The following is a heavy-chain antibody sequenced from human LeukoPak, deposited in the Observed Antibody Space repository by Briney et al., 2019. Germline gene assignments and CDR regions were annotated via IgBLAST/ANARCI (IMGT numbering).Heavy chain of an antibody. CDR1: GFTFGSYA. J-gene: IGHJ2*01. D-gene: IGHD2-21*01. V-gene: IGHV3-23*01. CDR2: ITSSGDNT. Sequence: GGSLRLSCAAPGFTFGSYAMTWVRQAPGKGLEWVSVITSSGDNTYYADSVKGRFTISRDNSKNTLYLQMNSLRAEDTAVYYCAKEVIRYWYFDPWGRGTLVTVSS. CDR3: AKEVIRYWYFDP.